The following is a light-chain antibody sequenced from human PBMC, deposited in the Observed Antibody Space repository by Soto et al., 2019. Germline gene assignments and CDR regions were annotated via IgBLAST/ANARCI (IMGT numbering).Light chain of an antibody. V-gene: IGKV3-15*01. CDR3: QQYNNWPPCT. J-gene: IGKJ1*01. CDR1: QSVSSN. CDR2: GAS. Sequence: EIVMTQSPATLSVSPGERATLSCRASQSVSSNLAWYQQKPGQAPRLLIYGASTRATVIPARFSGSGSGTXXTLTISSLQSEYFAVYYCQQYNNWPPCTFGQGTKVEIK.